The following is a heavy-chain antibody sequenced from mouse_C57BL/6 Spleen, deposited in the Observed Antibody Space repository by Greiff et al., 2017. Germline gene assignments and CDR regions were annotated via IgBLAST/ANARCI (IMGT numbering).Heavy chain of an antibody. V-gene: IGHV1-82*01. D-gene: IGHD2-3*01. Sequence: QVQLQQSGPELVKPGASVKISCKASGYAFSSSWMNWVKQRPGKGLEWIGRIYPGDGDTNYNGKFKGKATLTADKSSSTAYMQLSSLTSEDSAVYFCARSYDGRRRYFDYWGQGTTLTVSS. CDR3: ARSYDGRRRYFDY. CDR2: IYPGDGDT. CDR1: GYAFSSSW. J-gene: IGHJ2*01.